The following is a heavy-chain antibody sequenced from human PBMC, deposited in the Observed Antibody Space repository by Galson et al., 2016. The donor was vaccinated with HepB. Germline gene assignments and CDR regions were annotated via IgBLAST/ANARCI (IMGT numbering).Heavy chain of an antibody. D-gene: IGHD3-9*01. V-gene: IGHV3-7*03. CDR2: IKQDGNEK. J-gene: IGHJ6*03. Sequence: SLRLSCAASGFTFNVYWMTWVRQAPGKGLGWVANIKQDGNEKHYVDAVKGRFTISRDNANVSLHLEMNSLRAEDTAVYYCARRFPRYDILTDDYYYYLDVWGKGTTVTVSS. CDR1: GFTFNVYW. CDR3: ARRFPRYDILTDDYYYYLDV.